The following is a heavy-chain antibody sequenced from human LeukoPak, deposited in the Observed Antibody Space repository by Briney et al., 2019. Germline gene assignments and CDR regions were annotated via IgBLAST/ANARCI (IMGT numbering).Heavy chain of an antibody. CDR3: ARTYCGDDCNIRYFDY. V-gene: IGHV1-46*01. Sequence: GASVTVSCKASGYILSSYNMHWVRQAPGQGLEWLGLINPSGGDTKYAQKFQDRVTLTRDKSTSTVYMELSSLTSEDTAVYYCARTYCGDDCNIRYFDYWGQGTLVTVSS. J-gene: IGHJ4*02. D-gene: IGHD2-21*02. CDR2: INPSGGDT. CDR1: GYILSSYN.